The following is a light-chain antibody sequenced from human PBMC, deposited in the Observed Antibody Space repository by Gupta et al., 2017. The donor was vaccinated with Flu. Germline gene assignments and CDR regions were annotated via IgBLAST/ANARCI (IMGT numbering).Light chain of an antibody. CDR2: GAS. V-gene: IGKV3-15*01. CDR1: QSVSSN. J-gene: IGKJ4*01. CDR3: QQYNNWPPGIT. Sequence: TLSVSPGERATLSCRASQSVSSNLAWYQQKPGQAPRLLIYGASTRATGIPARFSGSGSGTEFTLTISSLQSEDFAVYYCQQYNNWPPGITFGGGTKVEIK.